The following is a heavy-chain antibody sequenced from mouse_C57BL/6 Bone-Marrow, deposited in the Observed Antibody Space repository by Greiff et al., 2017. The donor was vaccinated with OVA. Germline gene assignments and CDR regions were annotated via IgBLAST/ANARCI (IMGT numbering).Heavy chain of an antibody. V-gene: IGHV5-9*01. J-gene: IGHJ4*01. D-gene: IGHD3-2*02. CDR3: ARQGGQLRLRGYGVDY. Sequence: LMESGGGLVKPGGSLKLSCAASGFTFSSYTMSWVRQTPEKRLEWVATISGGGGNTYYPDSVKGRFTISRDNAKNTLYLQMSSLRSEDTALYYCARQGGQLRLRGYGVDYWGQGTSVTVSS. CDR2: ISGGGGNT. CDR1: GFTFSSYT.